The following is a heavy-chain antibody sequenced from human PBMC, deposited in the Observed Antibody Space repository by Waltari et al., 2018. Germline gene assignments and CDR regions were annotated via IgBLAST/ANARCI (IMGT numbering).Heavy chain of an antibody. J-gene: IGHJ5*02. Sequence: QVQLQESGPGLVKPSETLSLTCAVSGYSISSGYYWGWIRQPQGKGLEWIGSIYHSGSTYYNPSLKSRVTISVDTSKNQFSLKLSSVTAADTAVYYCARQGPYSSGWYAWFDPWGQGTLVTVSS. CDR3: ARQGPYSSGWYAWFDP. V-gene: IGHV4-38-2*01. CDR1: GYSISSGYY. D-gene: IGHD6-19*01. CDR2: IYHSGST.